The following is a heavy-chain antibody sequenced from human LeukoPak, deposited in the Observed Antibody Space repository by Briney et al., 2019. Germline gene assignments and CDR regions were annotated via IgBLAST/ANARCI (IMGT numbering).Heavy chain of an antibody. D-gene: IGHD4-17*01. CDR2: IYYIGNT. V-gene: IGHV4-59*01. CDR3: ARTTSPSRYADYQQIDY. J-gene: IGHJ4*02. CDR1: GGSLHNYY. Sequence: PSETLSLTCTVSGGSLHNYYWSWIRQPPGKGLEWIGYIYYIGNTDYNPSLKSRVTISVDTSKNQFSLKLSSLTAADTAVYYCARTTSPSRYADYQQIDYWGQGSLVTVSS.